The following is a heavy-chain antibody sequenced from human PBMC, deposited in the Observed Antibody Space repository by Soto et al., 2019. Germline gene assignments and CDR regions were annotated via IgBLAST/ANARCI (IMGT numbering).Heavy chain of an antibody. Sequence: EVQLVESGGGLVQPGGSLRLSCAASGFTFSSYWMHWVRQAPGKGLVWVSRINSDGSSISYADSVKGRFTISRDNAKNTLYLQMNSLRFEDTAVYYCARETGYSSGWRQDYWGQGTLVAVSS. V-gene: IGHV3-74*01. CDR2: INSDGSSI. D-gene: IGHD6-19*01. CDR3: ARETGYSSGWRQDY. CDR1: GFTFSSYW. J-gene: IGHJ4*02.